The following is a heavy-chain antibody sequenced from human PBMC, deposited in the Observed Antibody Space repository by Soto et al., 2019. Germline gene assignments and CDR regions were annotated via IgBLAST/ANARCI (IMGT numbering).Heavy chain of an antibody. Sequence: QVQLQQWGAGLLKPSETLSLTCAVRGGSLSGSYWSWIRQPPGTGLEWIGEIHHSGSTYYNPSLKSRVTLSVDTSKNQFSLKLNSVTAADTAVYYCASPGYCSDGTCYPDYWGQGTLVTVSS. CDR3: ASPGYCSDGTCYPDY. CDR2: IHHSGST. J-gene: IGHJ4*02. CDR1: GGSLSGSY. D-gene: IGHD2-15*01. V-gene: IGHV4-34*01.